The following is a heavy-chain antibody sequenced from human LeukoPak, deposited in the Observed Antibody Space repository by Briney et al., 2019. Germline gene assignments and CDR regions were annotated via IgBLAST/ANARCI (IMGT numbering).Heavy chain of an antibody. Sequence: ASVKVSCKASGYTFTSYDINRVRQATGQGLEWMGWMNPNSGNTDYAQKFQGRVTMTRNTPISTAYMELSSLTSEDTAVYYCARGVNPTNCFDPWGQGTLVTVSS. V-gene: IGHV1-8*01. CDR3: ARGVNPTNCFDP. J-gene: IGHJ5*02. CDR1: GYTFTSYD. CDR2: MNPNSGNT.